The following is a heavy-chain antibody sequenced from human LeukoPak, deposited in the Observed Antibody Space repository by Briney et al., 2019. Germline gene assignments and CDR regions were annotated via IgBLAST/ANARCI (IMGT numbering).Heavy chain of an antibody. CDR3: ARGPPYDFWSARGYSYYYMDV. CDR1: GYTFTNND. D-gene: IGHD3-3*01. CDR2: MNPNSGNT. V-gene: IGHV1-8*01. J-gene: IGHJ6*03. Sequence: GASVKVSCKASGYTFTNNDTNWVRQATGQGLGWMGWMNPNSGNTGYAQKFQGRVTMTRDTSISTAYMELSSLRSEDTAVYYCARGPPYDFWSARGYSYYYMDVWGKGTTVTVSS.